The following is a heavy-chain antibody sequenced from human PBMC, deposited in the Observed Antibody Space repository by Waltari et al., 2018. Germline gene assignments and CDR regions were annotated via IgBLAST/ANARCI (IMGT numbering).Heavy chain of an antibody. CDR2: INSNGRYI. CDR3: ARGLGKDFYDTMDV. CDR1: GLRFYDSA. J-gene: IGHJ6*01. Sequence: EMQLVEFGGGLVQPGRSLRLSCAASGLRFYDSALHWVRQGPGKGLEWVSGINSNGRYIDYADSVKGRFTISRDNANNSLYLQMNSLRTDDTALYYCARGLGKDFYDTMDVWGQGTTVTVSS. V-gene: IGHV3-9*01. D-gene: IGHD3-3*01.